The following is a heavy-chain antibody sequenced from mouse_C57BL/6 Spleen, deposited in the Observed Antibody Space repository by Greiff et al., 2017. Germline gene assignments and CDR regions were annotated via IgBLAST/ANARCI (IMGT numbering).Heavy chain of an antibody. D-gene: IGHD1-1*01. CDR1: GYTFTSYW. J-gene: IGHJ1*03. CDR2: IHPNSGST. V-gene: IGHV1-64*01. Sequence: QVQLQQPGAELVKPGASVKLSCKASGYTFTSYWMHWVKQRPGQGLEWIGMIHPNSGSTNYNEKFKSKATLTVDKSSSTAYMQLSSLTSEDSAVYYCARKGFYLPYWYFDVWGTGTTGTVSS. CDR3: ARKGFYLPYWYFDV.